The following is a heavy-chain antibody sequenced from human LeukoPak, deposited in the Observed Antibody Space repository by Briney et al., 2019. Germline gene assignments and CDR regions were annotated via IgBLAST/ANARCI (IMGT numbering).Heavy chain of an antibody. Sequence: SVKVSCKASGGTFSSYAISWVRQAPGQGLEGMGGIIPIFGTANYAQKFQGRVTITADESTSTAYMELSSLRSEDTAVYYCARDDCSSISCYHNWFDPWGQGTLVTVSS. V-gene: IGHV1-69*01. CDR1: GGTFSSYA. CDR2: IIPIFGTA. J-gene: IGHJ5*02. CDR3: ARDDCSSISCYHNWFDP. D-gene: IGHD2-2*01.